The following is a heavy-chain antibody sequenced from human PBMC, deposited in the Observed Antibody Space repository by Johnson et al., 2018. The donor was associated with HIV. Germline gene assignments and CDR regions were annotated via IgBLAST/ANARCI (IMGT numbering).Heavy chain of an antibody. CDR1: GFTFSSYA. CDR3: ARVTGRTLAAAGNGAFDI. J-gene: IGHJ3*02. CDR2: ISSSGGRT. V-gene: IGHV3-64*07. D-gene: IGHD6-13*01. Sequence: VQLVESGGGLVQPGGSLRLSCTASGFTFSSYAMHWVRQAPGKGLEYVSAISSSGGRTYYADSVKGRFTISRDNSKNTLYLQMGSLRDEDMGVYYCARVTGRTLAAAGNGAFDIWGQGTMVTVSS.